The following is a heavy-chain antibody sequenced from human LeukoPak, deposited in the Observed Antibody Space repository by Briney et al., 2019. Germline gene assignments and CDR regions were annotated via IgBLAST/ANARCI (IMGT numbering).Heavy chain of an antibody. CDR1: RFTFKTYG. J-gene: IGHJ4*02. V-gene: IGHV3-30*02. Sequence: GGSLRLSCAASRFTFKTYGMHWVRQAPGKGLEWVAFIRYDGSNEYYAESVKGRFTISRDNSKNTLYLQMNSLRAEDTAVYYCAKDPPQGIAVAGMDYWGQGTLVTVSS. D-gene: IGHD6-19*01. CDR3: AKDPPQGIAVAGMDY. CDR2: IRYDGSNE.